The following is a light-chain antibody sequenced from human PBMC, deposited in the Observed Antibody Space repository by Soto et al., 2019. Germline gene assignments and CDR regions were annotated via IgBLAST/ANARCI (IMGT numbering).Light chain of an antibody. V-gene: IGKV4-1*01. CDR1: QNVLYSSNKNY. CDR3: QQYYSTPWT. CDR2: WAS. J-gene: IGKJ1*01. Sequence: DIVMIQSPDSLAVSLGERATINCTSSQNVLYSSNKNYLAWFQQKPGQPPKLLIYWASTRESGVPDRFSGSGSGTDFTLTISSLQAEDVAVYYCQQYYSTPWTFGQGTKVEIK.